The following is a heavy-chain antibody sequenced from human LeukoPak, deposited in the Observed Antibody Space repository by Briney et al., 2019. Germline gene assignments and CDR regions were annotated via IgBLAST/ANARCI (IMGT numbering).Heavy chain of an antibody. CDR1: GFTFSSSW. CDR3: ARGGDGLGY. D-gene: IGHD4-17*01. V-gene: IGHV3-74*01. CDR2: INSDGSNT. Sequence: GGSLRLSCAASGFTFSSSWMDWGRQAPGKGLVWVSRINSDGSNTNYADSVKGRFTISRDNAKNTLYLQMNSLRVEDTAVYYCARGGDGLGYWGRGTLVTVSS. J-gene: IGHJ4*02.